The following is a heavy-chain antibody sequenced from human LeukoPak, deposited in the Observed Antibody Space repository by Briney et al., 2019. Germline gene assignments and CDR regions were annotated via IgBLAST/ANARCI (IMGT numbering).Heavy chain of an antibody. Sequence: GESLKISCKGSGYSFTSYWIGWVRQMPGKGLEWMGRIDPSDSYTNYSPSFQGHVTISADKSISTAYLQWSSLKASDTAMYYCARRRYSGSYRFDPWGQGTLVTVSS. J-gene: IGHJ5*02. D-gene: IGHD1-26*01. CDR1: GYSFTSYW. V-gene: IGHV5-10-1*01. CDR3: ARRRYSGSYRFDP. CDR2: IDPSDSYT.